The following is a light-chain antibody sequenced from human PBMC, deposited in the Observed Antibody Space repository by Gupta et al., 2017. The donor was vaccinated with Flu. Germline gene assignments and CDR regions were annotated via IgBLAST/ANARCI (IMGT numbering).Light chain of an antibody. CDR3: LQHNDYPPT. V-gene: IGKV1-17*01. CDR1: QDIRFD. J-gene: IGKJ1*01. Sequence: DIQMAQSPSSLSASVGDRVTITCRASQDIRFDLGWYQQKPGKAPKRLIYIASTLQTGVPSRFSGRGSGTNFTLTSRSLQPEDSATYYCLQHNDYPPTFGRGTKVEIK. CDR2: IAS.